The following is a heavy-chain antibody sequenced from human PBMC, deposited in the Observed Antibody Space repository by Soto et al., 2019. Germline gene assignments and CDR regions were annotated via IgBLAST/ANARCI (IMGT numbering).Heavy chain of an antibody. CDR1: GYTFTSYG. CDR2: ISNYNGDT. Sequence: QVQLVQSGAEVKKPGASVKVSCKASGYTFTSYGISWVRQAPGQGLERMGWISNYNGDTNYAQKPQGSVTMTTDPTTSTAYMERRSRKSGATGVYYCTRGGQLFVGNYFDYWGQGTLVTVSS. V-gene: IGHV1-18*01. D-gene: IGHD3-10*02. CDR3: TRGGQLFVGNYFDY. J-gene: IGHJ4*02.